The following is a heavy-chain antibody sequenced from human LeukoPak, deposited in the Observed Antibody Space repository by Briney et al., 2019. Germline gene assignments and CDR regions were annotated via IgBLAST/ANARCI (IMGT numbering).Heavy chain of an antibody. D-gene: IGHD2-15*01. CDR2: IWSDGSNK. CDR3: SREGGYCSGGSCRYFDY. J-gene: IGHJ4*02. CDR1: GFTFRSYD. V-gene: IGHV3-33*01. Sequence: GRSLRLSCAASGFTFRSYDMHWVRQAPGRGLEWVALIWSDGSNKYYADSVKGRFTISRDNAKNSLYLQMNSLRAEDTAVYYCSREGGYCSGGSCRYFDYWGQGTLVTVSS.